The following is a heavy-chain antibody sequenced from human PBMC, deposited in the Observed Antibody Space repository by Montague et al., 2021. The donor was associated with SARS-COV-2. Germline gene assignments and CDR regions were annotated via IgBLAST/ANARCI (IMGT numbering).Heavy chain of an antibody. Sequence: SETLSLTCTGLGGGIRGRNGRADVRTQATRRGRKWIGGIYNSGITYDSLSLKSRVTISVDTSKNQFSLKLNSVTAADTAVYYCARHPPGHYDRSGIYKLYWYFDVWGRGNLVTVSS. J-gene: IGHJ2*01. CDR2: IYNSGIT. V-gene: IGHV4-39*01. D-gene: IGHD3-22*01. CDR1: GGGIRGRNGR. CDR3: ARHPPGHYDRSGIYKLYWYFDV.